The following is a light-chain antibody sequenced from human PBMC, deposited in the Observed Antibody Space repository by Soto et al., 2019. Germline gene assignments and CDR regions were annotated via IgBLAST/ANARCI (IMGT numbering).Light chain of an antibody. CDR1: QSVSSR. CDR3: QQRSNWPRT. CDR2: DAS. Sequence: EIVLIQSPATLSLSPGERATLSCRASQSVSSRLAWYQQKPGQAPRLLIYDASNRATGIPARFSGSGSGTDFTLTISSLEPEDFAVYYCQQRSNWPRTFGQGTKVDIK. J-gene: IGKJ1*01. V-gene: IGKV3-11*01.